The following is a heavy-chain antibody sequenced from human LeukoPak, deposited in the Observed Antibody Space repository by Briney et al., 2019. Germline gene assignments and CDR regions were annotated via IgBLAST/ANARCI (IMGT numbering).Heavy chain of an antibody. Sequence: ASVKVSCKASGYTFTSYGISWVRQARGQGLEWTGWISAYNGNTNYAQKLQGRVTMTTDTSTSTAYMELRSLRSDDTAVYYCARDITFGGRGYFDYWGQGTLVTVSS. D-gene: IGHD4-23*01. J-gene: IGHJ4*02. CDR2: ISAYNGNT. V-gene: IGHV1-18*01. CDR1: GYTFTSYG. CDR3: ARDITFGGRGYFDY.